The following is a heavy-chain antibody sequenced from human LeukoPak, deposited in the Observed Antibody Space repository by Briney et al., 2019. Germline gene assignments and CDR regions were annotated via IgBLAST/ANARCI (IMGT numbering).Heavy chain of an antibody. V-gene: IGHV3-21*04. CDR1: GFTFSSYS. Sequence: TGGSLRLSCAASGFTFSSYSMNWVRQAPGKGLEWVSSISSSSSYIYYADSVKGRFTISRDNAKNSLYLQMNSLRAEDTAVYYCARGRGRPDYGDYGYFDLWGRGTLVTVSS. D-gene: IGHD4-17*01. CDR2: ISSSSSYI. CDR3: ARGRGRPDYGDYGYFDL. J-gene: IGHJ2*01.